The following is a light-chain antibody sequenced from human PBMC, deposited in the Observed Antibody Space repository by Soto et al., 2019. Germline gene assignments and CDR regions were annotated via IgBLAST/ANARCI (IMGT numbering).Light chain of an antibody. CDR3: QQRTHWPPWT. J-gene: IGKJ1*01. CDR2: DAF. Sequence: EIVLTQSPATLSLSPGDIATLSCRASQSVSNYLAWYQQKPGQAPRLLIYDAFNRATGIPARFSGSGSGTDFTLTISSLEPEDFAVYYCQQRTHWPPWTFGQGTKVDIK. V-gene: IGKV3-11*01. CDR1: QSVSNY.